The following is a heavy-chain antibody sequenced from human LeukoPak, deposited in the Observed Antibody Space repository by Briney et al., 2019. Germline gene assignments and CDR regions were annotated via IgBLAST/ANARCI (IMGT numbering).Heavy chain of an antibody. CDR2: IYTSGST. J-gene: IGHJ5*02. CDR1: GGSISGYY. D-gene: IGHD2-2*01. CDR3: ARDRDPNCSSSSCNSWLDP. V-gene: IGHV4-4*07. Sequence: SETLSLTCTVSGGSISGYYWGWIRQPAGKGLEWIGRIYTSGSTNYNPSLKSRVAMSVDTSKNQFSLRLSSVTAADTAVYYCARDRDPNCSSSSCNSWLDPWGQGTLVTVSS.